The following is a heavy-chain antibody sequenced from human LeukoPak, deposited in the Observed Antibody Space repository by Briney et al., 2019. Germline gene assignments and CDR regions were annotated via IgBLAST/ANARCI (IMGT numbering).Heavy chain of an antibody. V-gene: IGHV4-59*01. Sequence: SETLSLTCTVSGGSISSYYWSWIRQPPGKGLEWIGYIYYSGSTNYNPSLKSRVTISVDTSKNQFSLKLTSVTAADTAVYYCVRGPYGSGISNWFDPWGQGTLVTVSS. J-gene: IGHJ5*02. D-gene: IGHD3-10*01. CDR3: VRGPYGSGISNWFDP. CDR2: IYYSGST. CDR1: GGSISSYY.